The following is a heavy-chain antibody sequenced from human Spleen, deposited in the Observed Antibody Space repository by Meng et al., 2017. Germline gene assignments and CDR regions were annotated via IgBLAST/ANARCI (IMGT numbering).Heavy chain of an antibody. D-gene: IGHD6-19*01. CDR2: IFYSGRP. CDR3: ASGSGSGWYYFDN. J-gene: IGHJ4*02. V-gene: IGHV4-59*11. Sequence: QVTLQESGPGLVKPSETLSLICTVSSGTIRSHYWSWIRQPPGKGLEWIGYIFYSGRPNYSPSLKSRVTISIDTSKNQFSLRLSSVTPADTAMYYCASGSGSGWYYFDNWGQGTLVTVSS. CDR1: SGTIRSHY.